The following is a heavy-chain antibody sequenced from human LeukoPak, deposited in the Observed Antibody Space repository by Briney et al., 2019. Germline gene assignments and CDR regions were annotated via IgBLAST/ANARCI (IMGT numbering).Heavy chain of an antibody. CDR2: INHSGST. Sequence: SETPSLTCAVYGGSFSGYYWSWIRQPPGKGLEWIGEINHSGSTNYNPSLKSRVTISVDTSKNQFSLKLSSVTAADTAVYYCCSYGLDAFDIWGQGTMVTVSS. D-gene: IGHD2-15*01. CDR3: CSYGLDAFDI. CDR1: GGSFSGYY. V-gene: IGHV4-34*01. J-gene: IGHJ3*02.